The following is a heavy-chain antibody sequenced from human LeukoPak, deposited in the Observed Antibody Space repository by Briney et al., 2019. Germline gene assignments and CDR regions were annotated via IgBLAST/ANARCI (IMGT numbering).Heavy chain of an antibody. V-gene: IGHV4-59*01. CDR2: IYYSGST. CDR1: GGSISSYY. D-gene: IGHD3-16*01. CDR3: ARGIRGAADY. Sequence: PSETLSLTCTVSGGSISSYYWSWIRQPPGKGLEWIGYIYYSGSTNYNPSLKSRVTISVETSKNEFSLKLRSVTAADTAVYYCARGIRGAADYWGQGTLVTVSS. J-gene: IGHJ4*02.